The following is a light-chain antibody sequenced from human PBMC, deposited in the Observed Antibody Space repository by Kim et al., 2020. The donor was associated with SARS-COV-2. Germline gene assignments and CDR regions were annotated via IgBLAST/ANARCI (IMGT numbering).Light chain of an antibody. Sequence: QSALTQPASVSGSPGQSITISCTGTSSDVGNYNLVSWYQQHPGKAPKLIIYEVTKRPSGVSNRFSGSKSGNTASLTFSGLQAEDEADYYCCSYAGSSTFVFGGGTKVTVL. V-gene: IGLV2-23*02. J-gene: IGLJ3*02. CDR3: CSYAGSSTFV. CDR2: EVT. CDR1: SSDVGNYNL.